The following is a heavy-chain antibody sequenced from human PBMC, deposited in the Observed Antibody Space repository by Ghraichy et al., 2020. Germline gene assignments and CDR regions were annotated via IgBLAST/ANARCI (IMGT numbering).Heavy chain of an antibody. Sequence: ESLNISCAVYGGSFSGYYWSWIRQPPGKGLEWIGEINHSGSTNYNPSLKSRITISVDTSKNQFSLKLSSVTAADTAVYYCARGPPPYYYYGMDVWGQGTTVTVSS. CDR3: ARGPPPYYYYGMDV. J-gene: IGHJ6*02. CDR1: GGSFSGYY. CDR2: INHSGST. V-gene: IGHV4-34*01.